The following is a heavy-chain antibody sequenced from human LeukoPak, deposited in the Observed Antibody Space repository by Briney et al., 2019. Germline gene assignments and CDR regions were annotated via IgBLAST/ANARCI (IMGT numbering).Heavy chain of an antibody. D-gene: IGHD2-8*01. J-gene: IGHJ6*03. CDR1: GYTFTSYA. CDR3: ARMKRGRIMGRYYYYYMDV. Sequence: GASVKVSCKASGYTFTSYAMNWVRQAPGQGLEWMGWMNPNSGNTGYAQKFQGRVTMTRNTSISTAYMELSSLRSEDTAVYYCARMKRGRIMGRYYYYYMDVWGKGTTVTISS. V-gene: IGHV1-8*02. CDR2: MNPNSGNT.